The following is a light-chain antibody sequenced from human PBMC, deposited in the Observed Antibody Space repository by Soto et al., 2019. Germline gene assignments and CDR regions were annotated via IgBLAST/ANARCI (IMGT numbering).Light chain of an antibody. CDR1: ETINNW. Sequence: DIQMTQSPSTLSASVGDRVTITCRASETINNWLAWYQQKPGKAPKLLIYKASTLEGGVPSRFSGSGSATEFTLTISSLQPDDFATYYCQQYDKFSHTFGQGTKVDIK. J-gene: IGKJ1*01. CDR2: KAS. CDR3: QQYDKFSHT. V-gene: IGKV1-5*03.